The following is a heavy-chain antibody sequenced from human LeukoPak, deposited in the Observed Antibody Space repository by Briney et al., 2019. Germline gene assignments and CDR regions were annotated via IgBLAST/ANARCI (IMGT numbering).Heavy chain of an antibody. CDR2: INGGSRTI. CDR3: ARGRGCVIQGQTFDY. V-gene: IGHV3-48*02. J-gene: IGHJ4*02. Sequence: AGGSLRLSCAASGFTFSTYGMNWVRQAPGKGLEWVSYINGGSRTIYYADSVKGRYTISRDNAKNSVYLQMNSLRDDDAAVYCCARGRGCVIQGQTFDYWGQGTQVTVSS. CDR1: GFTFSTYG. D-gene: IGHD3-16*02.